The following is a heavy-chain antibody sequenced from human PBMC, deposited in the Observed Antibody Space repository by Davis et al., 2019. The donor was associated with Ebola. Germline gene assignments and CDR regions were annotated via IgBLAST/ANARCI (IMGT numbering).Heavy chain of an antibody. Sequence: MPSETLSLTCAVYGGASGGSFCSLVCWETGKGLEWIGEVHRRGSANYYPSLKSRVTISVDTSKNQFSLKLSSVTAADPAAYYCARGVGAVAGSRFDPSGHGTLVTVSS. J-gene: IGHJ5*02. CDR2: VHRRGSA. D-gene: IGHD6-19*01. CDR1: GGASGGSF. V-gene: IGHV4-34*01. CDR3: ARGVGAVAGSRFDP.